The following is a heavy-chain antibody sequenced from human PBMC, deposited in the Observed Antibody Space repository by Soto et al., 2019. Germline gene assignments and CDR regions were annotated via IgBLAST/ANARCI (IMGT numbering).Heavy chain of an antibody. V-gene: IGHV4-4*02. Sequence: QVQLQESGPGLVKPSGTLSLTCAVSGGSISSSNWWSWVRQPPGKGLEWIGEIYHSGSTNYNPSLKSRVTISVDKSKNQFTLKLSSVTAADTAVYYCARDSYGSGSPRWCDPGGQGTLVTVSS. CDR1: GGSISSSNW. D-gene: IGHD3-10*01. J-gene: IGHJ5*02. CDR3: ARDSYGSGSPRWCDP. CDR2: IYHSGST.